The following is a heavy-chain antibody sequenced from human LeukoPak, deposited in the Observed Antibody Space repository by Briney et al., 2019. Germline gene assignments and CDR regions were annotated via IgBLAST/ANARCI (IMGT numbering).Heavy chain of an antibody. CDR2: IIPIFGTA. J-gene: IGHJ3*02. CDR3: ARGPRGYCSSTSCSFSDI. D-gene: IGHD2-2*01. CDR1: GGTFSSYA. V-gene: IGHV1-69*05. Sequence: SVQVSCQASGGTFSSYAISWVRQAPGQGLEWMGGIIPIFGTANYAQKFQGRVTITTDESTSTAYMELSSLRSEDTAVYYCARGPRGYCSSTSCSFSDIWGQGTMVTVSS.